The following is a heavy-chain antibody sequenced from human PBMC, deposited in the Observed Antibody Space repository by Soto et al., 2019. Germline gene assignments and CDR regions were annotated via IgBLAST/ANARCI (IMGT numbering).Heavy chain of an antibody. J-gene: IGHJ5*02. CDR2: ISYSGST. CDR3: AREEAARIERWFDP. CDR1: GGSINTINNY. Sequence: SETLFLTCTVSGGSINTINNYWSWIRQPPGKGLEWIGFISYSGSTYYNPSLMSRLTISLDTSTNRFSLKLTSVTAADTAVYYCAREEAARIERWFDPWGQGTLVPSPQ. D-gene: IGHD6-6*01. V-gene: IGHV4-30-4*01.